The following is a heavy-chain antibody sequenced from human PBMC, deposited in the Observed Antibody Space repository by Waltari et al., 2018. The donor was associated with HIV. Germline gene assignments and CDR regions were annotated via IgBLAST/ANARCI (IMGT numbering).Heavy chain of an antibody. J-gene: IGHJ4*02. CDR3: VKDMFGEYDY. CDR2: INPDGNTI. V-gene: IGHV3-74*01. Sequence: EVQLVQYGGGLVQPGGSRSTSCSGSGLSVRRYWMHWVRQIPGQGLVWVSRINPDGNTINYADSVRGRFTISRDYAKNTLYLQMNSLRDEDTAMYYCVKDMFGEYDYWGQGTLVTVSS. D-gene: IGHD3-10*02. CDR1: GLSVRRYW.